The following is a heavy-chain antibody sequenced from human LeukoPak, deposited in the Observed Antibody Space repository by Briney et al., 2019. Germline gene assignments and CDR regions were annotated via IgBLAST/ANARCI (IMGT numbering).Heavy chain of an antibody. J-gene: IGHJ4*02. CDR2: ISSSSSTI. CDR1: GFTFSSYS. V-gene: IGHV3-48*01. Sequence: PGGSLRLSCAASGFTFSSYSMNWVRQAPGKGLEWVSYISSSSSTIYYADSVKGRFTISRDNAKNSLYLQMNSLRAEDTAVYYCARGPLYYFDYWGQGTLVTVSS. CDR3: ARGPLYYFDY.